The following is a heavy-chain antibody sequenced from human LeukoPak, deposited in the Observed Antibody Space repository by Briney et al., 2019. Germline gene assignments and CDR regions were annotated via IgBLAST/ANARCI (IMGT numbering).Heavy chain of an antibody. CDR1: GFTFSSYW. V-gene: IGHV3-74*01. Sequence: GGSLRLSCAASGFTFSSYWMHWVRQAAGKGLVWVSRINSDGSSTSYADSVKGRFTIPRDNAKNTLYLQMNSLRAEDTAVYYCARGMAAAVHYYYYMDVWGKGTTVTVSS. CDR3: ARGMAAAVHYYYYMDV. J-gene: IGHJ6*03. D-gene: IGHD6-13*01. CDR2: INSDGSST.